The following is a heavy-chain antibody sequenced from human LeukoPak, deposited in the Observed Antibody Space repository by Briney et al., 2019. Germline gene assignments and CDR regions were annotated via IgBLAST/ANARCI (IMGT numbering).Heavy chain of an antibody. CDR3: ATEDSGRFH. CDR1: GFTFSTYS. J-gene: IGHJ4*02. Sequence: AGGSLRPSCAASGFTFSTYSMNWVRQAPGKGLEWLSYISSSSSPIYYADSVKGRFTISRDNAKNSLYLQMNSLRDEDTAVYYCATEDSGRFHWGQGTPVTVSS. CDR2: ISSSSSPI. D-gene: IGHD6-19*01. V-gene: IGHV3-48*02.